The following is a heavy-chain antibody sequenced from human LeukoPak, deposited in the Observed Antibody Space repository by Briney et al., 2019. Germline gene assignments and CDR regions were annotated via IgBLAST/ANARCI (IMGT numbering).Heavy chain of an antibody. CDR2: IYYSGSA. J-gene: IGHJ6*02. V-gene: IGHV4-30-4*01. CDR1: GGSLSSGDYY. Sequence: SETLSLTCTVSGGSLSSGDYYWSWVRQPPGTGLGWLGYIYYSGSAYYNPSLKSRVTISVDTSKNQFSLKLSSVTGADTAVYCCARALGRGVTTTLPYYYYGMDVWGQGTTVTVSS. D-gene: IGHD4-17*01. CDR3: ARALGRGVTTTLPYYYYGMDV.